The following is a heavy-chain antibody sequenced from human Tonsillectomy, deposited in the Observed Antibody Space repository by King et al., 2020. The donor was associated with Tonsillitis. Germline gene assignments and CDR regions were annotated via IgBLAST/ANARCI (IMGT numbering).Heavy chain of an antibody. Sequence: VQLVESGGGLTQPGGSLRLSCAASGFAVTLNYMTWVRQAPGKGLEWVSVISGVGTTFYADSVKGRFTISRDNSENTMYRQMNKLGAEDTAVYFCVRSENWDDAFDVWGQGTLVTVSS. CDR3: VRSENWDDAFDV. D-gene: IGHD7-27*01. V-gene: IGHV3-53*01. CDR1: GFAVTLNY. J-gene: IGHJ3*01. CDR2: ISGVGTT.